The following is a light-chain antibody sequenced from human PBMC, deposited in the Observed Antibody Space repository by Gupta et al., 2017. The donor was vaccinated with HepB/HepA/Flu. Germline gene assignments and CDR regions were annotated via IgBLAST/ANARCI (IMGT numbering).Light chain of an antibody. CDR2: AAS. Sequence: DIQLTQSPSFQSASVGDRVTIPCRASQGISSYLAWYQQKPGKAPQFLISAASTLKTGVPSRFSGSGSGTEFTLTISSLQPEDFATYFCQQCDTSPLTFGRGTKVEIK. V-gene: IGKV1-9*01. J-gene: IGKJ4*01. CDR3: QQCDTSPLT. CDR1: QGISSY.